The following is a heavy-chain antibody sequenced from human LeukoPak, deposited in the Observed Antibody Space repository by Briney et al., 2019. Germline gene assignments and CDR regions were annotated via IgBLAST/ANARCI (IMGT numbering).Heavy chain of an antibody. V-gene: IGHV4-39*01. CDR2: MYYSGST. CDR3: ARGVGFRYQLLSY. J-gene: IGHJ4*02. Sequence: SETLSLTCTVSGGSISSSNYYWGWIRQPPRKGLEWIGSMYYSGSTYWNPSLKSRVTISVDTSKNEFSLKLTSVTAADAAVYYCARGVGFRYQLLSYWGQGTLVAVSS. CDR1: GGSISSSNYY. D-gene: IGHD2-2*01.